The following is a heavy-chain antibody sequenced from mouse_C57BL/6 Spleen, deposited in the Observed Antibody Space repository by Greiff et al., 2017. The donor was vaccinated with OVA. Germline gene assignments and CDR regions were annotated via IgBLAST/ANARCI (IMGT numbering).Heavy chain of an antibody. CDR2: IDPENGDT. Sequence: EVKLMESGAELVRPGASVKLSCTASSFNIKDDYMHWVKQRPEQGLEWIGWIDPENGDTEYASKFQGKATITADTSSNTAYLQLSSLTSEDTAVYYCTTLVADYWGQGTTLTVSS. V-gene: IGHV14-4*01. CDR3: TTLVADY. CDR1: SFNIKDDY. J-gene: IGHJ2*01. D-gene: IGHD1-1*01.